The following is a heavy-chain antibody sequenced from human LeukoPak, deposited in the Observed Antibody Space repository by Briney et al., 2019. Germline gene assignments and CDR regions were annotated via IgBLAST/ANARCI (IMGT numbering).Heavy chain of an antibody. CDR2: ISGSGGST. J-gene: IGHJ4*02. D-gene: IGHD4-17*01. V-gene: IGHV3-23*01. Sequence: QPGRSLRLSCAASGFTFDDYAMHWVRQAPGKGLEWVSAISGSGGSTYYADSVKGRFTISRDNSKNTLYLQMNSLRAEDTAVYYCAKEEYGDLHFDYWGQGTLVTVSS. CDR3: AKEEYGDLHFDY. CDR1: GFTFDDYA.